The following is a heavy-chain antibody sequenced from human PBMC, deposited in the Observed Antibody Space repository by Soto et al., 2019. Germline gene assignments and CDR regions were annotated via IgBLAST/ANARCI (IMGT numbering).Heavy chain of an antibody. J-gene: IGHJ3*02. CDR2: INPSGGST. D-gene: IGHD3-22*01. CDR1: VYTFTTYY. CDR3: VRVGPDYYDSSGYLQGSFXI. V-gene: IGHV1-46*03. Sequence: GASVKVSCKASVYTFTTYYMHWVRHAPGQGLEWMGIINPSGGSTRYAQKFQGRVTMTRDTSTSTVYMELSSLRSEDTAVYYCVRVGPDYYDSSGYLQGSFXIWG.